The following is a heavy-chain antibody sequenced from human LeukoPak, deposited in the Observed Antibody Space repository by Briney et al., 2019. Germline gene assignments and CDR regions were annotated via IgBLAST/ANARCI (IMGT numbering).Heavy chain of an antibody. Sequence: GGSLRLSCVASRFTFRSYAMSWVRQAPGKRLEWVSAISGSGGSTDYADSVKGWFTISRDNTKNTQYMQMNSLRAEDTVVYYCASYDSSGYYHYFDYWGQGTLVTVSS. CDR2: ISGSGGST. V-gene: IGHV3-23*01. J-gene: IGHJ4*02. CDR3: ASYDSSGYYHYFDY. CDR1: RFTFRSYA. D-gene: IGHD3-22*01.